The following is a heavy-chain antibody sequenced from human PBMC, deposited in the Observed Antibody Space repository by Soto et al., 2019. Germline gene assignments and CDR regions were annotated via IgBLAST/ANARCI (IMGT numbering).Heavy chain of an antibody. Sequence: EVQLVESGGGLVKPGGSLRLSCAASGFTFTNAWMNWVCQTPGKGLEWVGRVRSKTDGGTADYSAPVKGRFTISRDESKDTLYLQMNSLETEDTGLYYCTTDGGSDWSGAHYWGQGTLVTVSP. CDR3: TTDGGSDWSGAHY. CDR2: VRSKTDGGTA. V-gene: IGHV3-15*07. J-gene: IGHJ4*02. D-gene: IGHD6-19*01. CDR1: GFTFTNAW.